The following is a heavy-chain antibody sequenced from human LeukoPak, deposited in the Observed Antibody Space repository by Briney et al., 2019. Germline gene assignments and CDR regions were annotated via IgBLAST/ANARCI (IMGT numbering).Heavy chain of an antibody. Sequence: GESLKISCKGSGYSFTSYWIGWVRQMPGKGREWMGIIYSGDSDTRYSPSFQGQVTISADKSNSTAYLEWSSLGASDTAMYYCARALRLGELSLYEAATWGQGTLVTVSS. J-gene: IGHJ5*02. CDR3: ARALRLGELSLYEAAT. V-gene: IGHV5-51*01. CDR1: GYSFTSYW. CDR2: IYSGDSDT. D-gene: IGHD3-16*01.